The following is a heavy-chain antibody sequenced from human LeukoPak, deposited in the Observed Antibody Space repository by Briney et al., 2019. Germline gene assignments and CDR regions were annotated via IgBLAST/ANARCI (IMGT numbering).Heavy chain of an antibody. CDR2: IYPTDSDT. V-gene: IGHV5-51*01. CDR3: AKYSSGYPYPDY. J-gene: IGHJ4*02. CDR1: GYSFTNYW. Sequence: KSGGSLRLSCKGSGYSFTNYWIAWVRQMPGKGLEWMGIIYPTDSDTTYTPSFQGQATISADKSISTAYLQWNTLQASDTAMYYCAKYSSGYPYPDYWGQGTLVTVSS. D-gene: IGHD3-22*01.